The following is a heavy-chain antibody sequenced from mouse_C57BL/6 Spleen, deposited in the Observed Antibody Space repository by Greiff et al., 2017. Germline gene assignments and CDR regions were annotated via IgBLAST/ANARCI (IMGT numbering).Heavy chain of an antibody. Sequence: EVQVVESGGGLVQPGGSMKLSCAASGFTFSDAWMDWVRQSPEKGLEWVAEIRNKANNHATYYAESVKGRFTISRDDYKSSVYLQMNSLRAEDTGIYYCTKIYYDYDGDWYFDVWGTGTTVTVSS. CDR3: TKIYYDYDGDWYFDV. J-gene: IGHJ1*03. CDR1: GFTFSDAW. CDR2: IRNKANNHAT. V-gene: IGHV6-6*01. D-gene: IGHD2-4*01.